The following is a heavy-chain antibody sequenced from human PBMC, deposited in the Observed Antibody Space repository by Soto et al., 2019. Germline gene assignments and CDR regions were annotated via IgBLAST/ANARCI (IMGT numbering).Heavy chain of an antibody. CDR1: GFTVSSNY. CDR3: ARDNREYYDFWSGSRTSYGMDV. V-gene: IGHV3-53*01. D-gene: IGHD3-3*01. J-gene: IGHJ6*02. CDR2: IYSGGST. Sequence: PGGSLRLSCAASGFTVSSNYMSWVRQAPGKWLEWVSVIYSGGSTYYADSVKGRFTISRDNSKNTLYLQMNSLRAEDTAVYYCARDNREYYDFWSGSRTSYGMDVWGQGTTVTVSS.